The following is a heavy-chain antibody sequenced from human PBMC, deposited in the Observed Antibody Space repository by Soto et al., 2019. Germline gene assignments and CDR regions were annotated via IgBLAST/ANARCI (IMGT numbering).Heavy chain of an antibody. CDR2: IYHSGST. CDR1: GGSISSGGSY. V-gene: IGHV4-30-2*01. J-gene: IGHJ4*02. CDR3: ARGAVVNFDS. D-gene: IGHD3-22*01. Sequence: QLQLQESGSGLVKPSQTLSLTCAVSGGSISSGGSYWTWIRQPPGKGLEWMGYIYHSGSTYYNPSLKSRVTISVDRSKNQFSLKLTSVTAADTAVYYCARGAVVNFDSWGQGTLVTVSS.